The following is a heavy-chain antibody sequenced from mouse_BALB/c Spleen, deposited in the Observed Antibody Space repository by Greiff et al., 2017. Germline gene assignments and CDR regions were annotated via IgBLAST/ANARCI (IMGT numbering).Heavy chain of an antibody. Sequence: QVQLQQPGAELVRPGASVKLSCKASGYTFTSYWINWVKQRPGQGLEWIGNIYPSDSYTNYNQKFKDQATMTVDKSSSTAYMQLSSPTSEDSAVYYGTRGNYRYEGWYFDVWGAGTTVTVSS. D-gene: IGHD2-14*01. J-gene: IGHJ1*01. CDR2: IYPSDSYT. V-gene: IGHV1-69*02. CDR3: TRGNYRYEGWYFDV. CDR1: GYTFTSYW.